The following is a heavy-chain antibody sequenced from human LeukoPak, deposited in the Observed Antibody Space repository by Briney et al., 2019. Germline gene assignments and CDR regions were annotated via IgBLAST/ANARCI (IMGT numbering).Heavy chain of an antibody. CDR1: GDSISSDNW. CDR3: ARFSYGDGRIDS. D-gene: IGHD4-17*01. CDR2: IFHTGST. Sequence: SGTLSLTCAVSGDSISSDNWWSWVRQPPGKGLEWIGEIFHTGSTHYNPSLKSRVTISVHKSKNQFSLELSSVTAADTAVYYCARFSYGDGRIDSGGQGTLVTVSS. V-gene: IGHV4-4*02. J-gene: IGHJ4*02.